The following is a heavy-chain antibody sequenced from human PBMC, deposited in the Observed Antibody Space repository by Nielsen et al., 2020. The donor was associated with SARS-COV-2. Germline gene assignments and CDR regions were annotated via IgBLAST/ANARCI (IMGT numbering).Heavy chain of an antibody. D-gene: IGHD1-26*01. CDR2: IIPIFGTA. CDR1: GGTFSSYA. CDR3: AREDNSGSYYGAFDI. J-gene: IGHJ3*02. V-gene: IGHV1-69*13. Sequence: SVKVSCKASGGTFSSYAISWVRQAPGQGLEWMGGIIPIFGTANYAQKFQGRVTITADESTSTAYMELSSLRSEDTAVYYCAREDNSGSYYGAFDIWGQGTMVTVSS.